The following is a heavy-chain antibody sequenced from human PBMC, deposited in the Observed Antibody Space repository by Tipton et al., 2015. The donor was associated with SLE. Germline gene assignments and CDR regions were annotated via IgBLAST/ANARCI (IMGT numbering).Heavy chain of an antibody. CDR2: VYYSGGT. D-gene: IGHD2-2*01. V-gene: IGHV4-59*02. CDR3: AREPAASGWFDP. CDR1: GDSVTSYF. J-gene: IGHJ5*02. Sequence: LRLSCTVSGDSVTSYFWSWIRQPPGKGLEWIGYVYYSGGTSYNPSLKSRVTISIDTSTNQFFLKLSSVTAADTAVYYCAREPAASGWFDPWGQGTLVTVSS.